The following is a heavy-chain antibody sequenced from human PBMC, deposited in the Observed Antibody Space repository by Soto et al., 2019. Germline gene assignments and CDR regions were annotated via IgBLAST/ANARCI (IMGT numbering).Heavy chain of an antibody. Sequence: QVQLVQSGAEVKKPGASVKVSCKASGYTFTSYDINWGRQATGQGLEWMGWMNPNSGNTGYAQKFQGRVNMTRNTSISTAYMELSRMRSDDTAVYYCAREKTSYGMDVWGQGTTVTLSS. V-gene: IGHV1-8*01. CDR3: AREKTSYGMDV. CDR1: GYTFTSYD. J-gene: IGHJ6*02. CDR2: MNPNSGNT.